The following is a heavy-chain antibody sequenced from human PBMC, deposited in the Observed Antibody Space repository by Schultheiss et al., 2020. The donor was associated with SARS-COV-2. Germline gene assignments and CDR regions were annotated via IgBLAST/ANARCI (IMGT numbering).Heavy chain of an antibody. D-gene: IGHD4-17*01. J-gene: IGHJ2*01. CDR3: ARDTVTTVRPSWYFDL. CDR2: ISYDGSNK. CDR1: GFTFSSYA. Sequence: GESLKISCAASGFTFSSYAMHWVRQAPGKGLEWVAVISYDGSNKYYADSVKGRFTISRDNSKNTLYLQINSLRAEDTAVYYCARDTVTTVRPSWYFDLWGRGTLVTVSS. V-gene: IGHV3-30*01.